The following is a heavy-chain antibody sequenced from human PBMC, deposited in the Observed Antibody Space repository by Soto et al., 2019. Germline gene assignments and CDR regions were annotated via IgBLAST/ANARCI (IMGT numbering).Heavy chain of an antibody. D-gene: IGHD4-17*01. CDR1: GYTFTSYG. CDR3: ARVRRSLRMYGDTSEYFQH. J-gene: IGHJ1*01. V-gene: IGHV1-18*01. Sequence: ASVKVSCKASGYTFTSYGISWVRQAPGQGLEWMGWISAYNGNTNYAQKLQGRVTMTTDTSTSTAYMELRSLRSDDTAVYYCARVRRSLRMYGDTSEYFQHWGQGTLVTVSS. CDR2: ISAYNGNT.